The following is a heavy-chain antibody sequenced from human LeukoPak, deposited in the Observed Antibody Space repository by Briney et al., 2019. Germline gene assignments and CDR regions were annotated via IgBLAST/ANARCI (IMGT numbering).Heavy chain of an antibody. D-gene: IGHD3-3*01. CDR2: ISGSGGST. V-gene: IGHV3-23*01. CDR1: GFTFSSYA. J-gene: IGHJ4*02. CDR3: AKDLYYDFWSGYGTDY. Sequence: GGSLRLSCAASGFTFSSYAMSWVRQAPGKGLEWVSAISGSGGSTYYADSVKGRFTISGDNSKNTLYLQMNSLRAEDTAVYYCAKDLYYDFWSGYGTDYWGQGTLVTVSS.